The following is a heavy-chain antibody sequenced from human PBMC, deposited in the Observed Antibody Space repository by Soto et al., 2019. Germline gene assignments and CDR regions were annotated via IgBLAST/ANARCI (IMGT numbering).Heavy chain of an antibody. CDR3: ARDPRAVYGMDV. V-gene: IGHV4-31*03. CDR2: IYYSGST. CDR1: GGPISSGGYY. D-gene: IGHD6-25*01. J-gene: IGHJ6*02. Sequence: SETLSLTCTVSGGPISSGGYYWSWIRQHPGKGLEWIGYIYYSGSTYYNPSLKSRVTISVDTSKNQFSLKLSSVTAADTAVYYCARDPRAVYGMDVWRQGTTVTVSS.